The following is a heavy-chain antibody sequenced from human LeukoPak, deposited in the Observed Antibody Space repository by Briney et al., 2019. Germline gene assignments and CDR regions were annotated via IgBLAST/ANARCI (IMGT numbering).Heavy chain of an antibody. J-gene: IGHJ4*02. CDR3: ARSYQLDY. CDR1: GFYFGSFW. CDR2: IKYDGSEI. V-gene: IGHV3-7*01. D-gene: IGHD2-2*01. Sequence: GGSLRLSCVVSGFYFGSFWMTWVRQAPGKGLDWVANIKYDGSEIYYADSVKGRFTISRDNAHSSLYLQLNNLRVEDTALYYCARSYQLDYWGQGTLVTVSS.